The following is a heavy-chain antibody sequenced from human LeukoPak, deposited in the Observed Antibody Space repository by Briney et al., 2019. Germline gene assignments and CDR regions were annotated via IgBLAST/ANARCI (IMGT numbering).Heavy chain of an antibody. CDR3: ARVRGSKTYYDFWSGYPYTFDI. Sequence: GGSLRLSCAASGFTFSDYYMSWIRQAPGKGLEWVAVISYDGSNKYYADSVKGRFTISRDNSKNTLYLQMNSLRAEDTAVYYCARVRGSKTYYDFWSGYPYTFDIWGQGTMVTVSS. D-gene: IGHD3-3*01. CDR2: ISYDGSNK. J-gene: IGHJ3*02. CDR1: GFTFSDYY. V-gene: IGHV3-30*03.